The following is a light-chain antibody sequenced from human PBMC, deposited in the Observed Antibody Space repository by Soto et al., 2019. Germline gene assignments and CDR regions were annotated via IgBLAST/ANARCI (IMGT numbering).Light chain of an antibody. CDR3: QQYNIWPQT. Sequence: EIVLTQSPGTLSLPPGERATLACSASQSVSSSYLAWYQQKPGQAPRLLIYGASTRATGIPARFSGSGSGTEFTLTISSLQSEDFAVYFCQQYNIWPQTFGQGTKVDIK. J-gene: IGKJ1*01. V-gene: IGKV3-15*01. CDR2: GAS. CDR1: QSVSSSY.